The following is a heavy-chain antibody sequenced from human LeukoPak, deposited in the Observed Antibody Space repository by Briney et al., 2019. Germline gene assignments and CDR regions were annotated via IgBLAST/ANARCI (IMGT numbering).Heavy chain of an antibody. D-gene: IGHD3-3*01. CDR2: ISGSGGST. V-gene: IGHV3-23*01. J-gene: IGHJ6*03. CDR1: GFTFSNYA. Sequence: GGSLRLSCAASGFTFSNYAMSWVRQAPGKGLEWVSVISGSGGSTYYADSVKGRLTISRDNSKNTLSLQMNSLRAEDTAVYYCARGGDFWSGYSRGYYMDVWGKGTTVTVSS. CDR3: ARGGDFWSGYSRGYYMDV.